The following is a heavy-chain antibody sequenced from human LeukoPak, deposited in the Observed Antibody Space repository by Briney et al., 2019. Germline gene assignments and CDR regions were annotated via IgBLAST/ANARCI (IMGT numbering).Heavy chain of an antibody. Sequence: ASVKVSCKASGYTFTGYYMHWVRQAPGQGLEWMGWINPNSGGTNYAQKFQGRVTMTRDTSISTAYMELSRLRSDDTAVYYCARDAGYYYDSSGYLAEFDYWGQGTLVTVSS. CDR2: INPNSGGT. CDR1: GYTFTGYY. J-gene: IGHJ4*02. V-gene: IGHV1-2*02. CDR3: ARDAGYYYDSSGYLAEFDY. D-gene: IGHD3-22*01.